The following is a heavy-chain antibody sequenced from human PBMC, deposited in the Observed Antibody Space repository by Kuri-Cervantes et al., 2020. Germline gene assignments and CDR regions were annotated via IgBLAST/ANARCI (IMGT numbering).Heavy chain of an antibody. Sequence: ESLKISCAVYGGSFSGYYWSWIRQPPGKGLEWIGEINHSGSTNYNPSLKSRVTISVDTSKNQFSLKLSSVTAADTAVYYCASSRRIVVVPAARRYNWFGPWGQGTLVTVSS. V-gene: IGHV4-34*01. CDR1: GGSFSGYY. D-gene: IGHD2-2*01. CDR2: INHSGST. CDR3: ASSRRIVVVPAARRYNWFGP. J-gene: IGHJ5*02.